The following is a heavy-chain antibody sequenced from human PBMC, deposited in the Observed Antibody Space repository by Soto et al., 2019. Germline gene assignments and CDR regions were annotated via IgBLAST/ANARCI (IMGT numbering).Heavy chain of an antibody. CDR3: AAGLWFGELLLDY. J-gene: IGHJ4*02. Sequence: SVKVSCKASGFTFTSSAVQWVRQARGQRLEWIGWIVVGSGNTNYAQKFQERVTITRDMSTSTAYMELSSLRSEDTAVYYCAAGLWFGELLLDYWGQGTLVTVSS. CDR1: GFTFTSSA. V-gene: IGHV1-58*01. D-gene: IGHD3-10*01. CDR2: IVVGSGNT.